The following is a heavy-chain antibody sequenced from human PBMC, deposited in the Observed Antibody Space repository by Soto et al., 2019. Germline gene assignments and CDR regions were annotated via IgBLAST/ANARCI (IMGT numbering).Heavy chain of an antibody. CDR1: GGSFSGYY. CDR3: ARERGFNSF. V-gene: IGHV4-34*01. Sequence: LETLSLTCAVYGGSFSGYYWSWIRQPPGKGLEWIGEINHSGSTNYNSSLKSRVTISVDTSKNQFSLKLSSVTAADTAVYYCARERGFNSFWGQRTTVTVSS. D-gene: IGHD5-12*01. CDR2: INHSGST. J-gene: IGHJ6*02.